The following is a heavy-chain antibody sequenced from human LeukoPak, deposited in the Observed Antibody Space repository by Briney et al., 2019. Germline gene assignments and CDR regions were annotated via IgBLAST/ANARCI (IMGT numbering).Heavy chain of an antibody. V-gene: IGHV1-69*05. CDR3: ASGHVTRYYYYYYMDV. CDR1: GGTFSSYA. CDR2: IIPICGTA. J-gene: IGHJ6*03. D-gene: IGHD4-23*01. Sequence: ASVKVSCKASGGTFSSYAISWVRQAPGQGLEWMGGIIPICGTANYAQKFQGRVTITTDESTSTAYMELSSLRSEDTAVYYCASGHVTRYYYYYYMDVWGKGTTVTVSS.